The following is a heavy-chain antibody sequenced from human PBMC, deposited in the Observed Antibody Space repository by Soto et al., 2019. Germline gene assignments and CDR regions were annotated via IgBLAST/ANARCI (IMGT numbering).Heavy chain of an antibody. CDR1: LFTFSNYR. Sequence: GGAQTLSSPASLFTFSNYRMHWLPQAPGKGVVWVSRVDSAESRTTYAAPEHGRFTVSSSTAKNTLSLQMTSLRADDTAVYYCARGGIVRYCSSSSCYTWVFDCWGQGTRVTVS. J-gene: IGHJ4*02. CDR3: ARGGIVRYCSSSSCYTWVFDC. V-gene: IGHV3-74*01. D-gene: IGHD2-2*02. CDR2: VDSAESRT.